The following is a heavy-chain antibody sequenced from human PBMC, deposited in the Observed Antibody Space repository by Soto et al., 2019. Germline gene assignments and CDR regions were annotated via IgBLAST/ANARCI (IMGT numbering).Heavy chain of an antibody. D-gene: IGHD3-22*01. Sequence: SVKFSCKASGGTFSSYAISWVRQAPGQGLEWMGGIIPIFGTANYAQKFQGRVTITADESTSTAYMELSSLRSEDTAVYYCAARADSNTIKFDYWGQGTLVTVSS. CDR1: GGTFSSYA. CDR3: AARADSNTIKFDY. CDR2: IIPIFGTA. V-gene: IGHV1-69*13. J-gene: IGHJ4*02.